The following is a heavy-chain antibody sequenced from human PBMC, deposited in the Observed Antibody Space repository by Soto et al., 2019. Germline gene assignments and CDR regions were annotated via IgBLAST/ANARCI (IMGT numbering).Heavy chain of an antibody. CDR3: ARSAQWDGFDP. Sequence: QVQLQESGPGLVRPSQTLSLTCTVSAGSISTINYYWSWIRQHPEKGLEWIGYISYSGSTFYHSSLKSRFTISLDTSKKQFSLPLTSVTAADTAVYYCARSAQWDGFDPWGQGTMVTVSS. CDR1: AGSISTINYY. D-gene: IGHD2-8*01. J-gene: IGHJ3*01. V-gene: IGHV4-31*03. CDR2: ISYSGST.